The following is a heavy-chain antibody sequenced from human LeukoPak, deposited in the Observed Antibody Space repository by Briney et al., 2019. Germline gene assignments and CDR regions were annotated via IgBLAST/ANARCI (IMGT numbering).Heavy chain of an antibody. CDR3: ARGDYSSSWYVLDY. Sequence: PSETLSLTCTVSGGSISNYYWSWIRQPPGKGLEWIGYIYYSGSTNYNPSLKSRVTISVDTSKNQFSLKLSSVTAADTAVYYCARGDYSSSWYVLDYWGQGTLVTVSS. V-gene: IGHV4-59*08. CDR2: IYYSGST. J-gene: IGHJ4*02. CDR1: GGSISNYY. D-gene: IGHD6-13*01.